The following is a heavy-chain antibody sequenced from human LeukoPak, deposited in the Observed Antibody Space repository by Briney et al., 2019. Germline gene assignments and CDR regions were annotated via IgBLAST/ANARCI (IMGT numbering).Heavy chain of an antibody. CDR1: GYTFTSYA. V-gene: IGHV1-3*01. D-gene: IGHD2-2*01. CDR2: INAGNGNT. Sequence: GASVKVSCKASGYTFTSYAMHWVRQSPGRRLEWMGWINAGNGNTKYSQKFQGRVTITRDTSASTAYMELSSLRSEDTAVYYCARRRCSSTSCSSAPIDYWGQGTLVTVSS. CDR3: ARRRCSSTSCSSAPIDY. J-gene: IGHJ4*02.